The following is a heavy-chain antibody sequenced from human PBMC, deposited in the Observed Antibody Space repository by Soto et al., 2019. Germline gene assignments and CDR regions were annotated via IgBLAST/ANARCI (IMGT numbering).Heavy chain of an antibody. CDR3: ARGGVGWELQHLYNRFDP. Sequence: RGGPLSLSCEASGFTFSSYSMNWVRQAPVTGLEWVSSISSSSSYIYYADSVKVRVTISRDNAKNSLYLQMNSLRAEDTAVYYCARGGVGWELQHLYNRFDPWGQGTLLTVSS. J-gene: IGHJ5*02. CDR2: ISSSSSYI. D-gene: IGHD1-26*01. V-gene: IGHV3-21*01. CDR1: GFTFSSYS.